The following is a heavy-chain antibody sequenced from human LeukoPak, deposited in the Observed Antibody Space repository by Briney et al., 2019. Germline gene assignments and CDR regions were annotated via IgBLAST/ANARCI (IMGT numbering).Heavy chain of an antibody. Sequence: PGGSLRLSCAASGFIVSSNFMSWVRQAPGKGLEWVSLIYSDGTTYYADSVKGRFTISRDNSKNTLFLQMNNLGAEDTAEYYCATYDTSGYFFAYWGQGTLVTVSS. J-gene: IGHJ4*02. CDR3: ATYDTSGYFFAY. CDR1: GFIVSSNF. V-gene: IGHV3-53*01. D-gene: IGHD3-22*01. CDR2: IYSDGTT.